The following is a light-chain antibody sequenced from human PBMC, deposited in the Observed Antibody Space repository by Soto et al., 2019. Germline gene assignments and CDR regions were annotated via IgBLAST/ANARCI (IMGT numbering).Light chain of an antibody. Sequence: QSALTQPASVSGSPGQSITVSCTGTSSDVGGYNSVSWYQQHPGKTPKLMIFEVNNRPSGVSNRFSGSKSGNTASLTISGLQAEDEADYYCISYTSSNTLEVFGGGTKLTVL. CDR3: ISYTSSNTLEV. V-gene: IGLV2-14*01. CDR2: EVN. CDR1: SSDVGGYNS. J-gene: IGLJ3*02.